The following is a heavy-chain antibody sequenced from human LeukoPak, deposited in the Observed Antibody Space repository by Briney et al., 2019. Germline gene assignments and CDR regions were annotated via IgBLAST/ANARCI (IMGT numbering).Heavy chain of an antibody. CDR1: GFTFSNYN. J-gene: IGHJ6*02. CDR2: ISDTGFSI. Sequence: PGGSLRLSCAASGFTFSNYNMNWFRQAPGKGLEWVSYISDTGFSIYYADSVKGRFTISRDNAKNSLSLQMDSLRAEDTAMYYCARDRNVYGYYYNGMDVWGQGTTVTVSS. V-gene: IGHV3-48*01. D-gene: IGHD5/OR15-5a*01. CDR3: ARDRNVYGYYYNGMDV.